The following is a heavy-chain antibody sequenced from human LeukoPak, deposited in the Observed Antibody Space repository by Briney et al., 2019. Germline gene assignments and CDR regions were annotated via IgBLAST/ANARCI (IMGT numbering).Heavy chain of an antibody. J-gene: IGHJ4*02. V-gene: IGHV3-30*09. CDR2: ISYDGSNK. D-gene: IGHD5-12*01. CDR1: GFTFSSYA. CDR3: AKVFSGYGDYFDY. Sequence: GGSLRLSCAASGFTFSSYAMHWVRQAPGKGLEWVAVISYDGSNKYYADSVKGRFAISRDNSKNTLYLQMNSLRDEDTAVYYCAKVFSGYGDYFDYWGQGTLVTVSS.